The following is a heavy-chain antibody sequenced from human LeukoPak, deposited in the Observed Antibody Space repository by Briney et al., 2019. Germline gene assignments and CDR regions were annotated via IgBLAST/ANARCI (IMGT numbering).Heavy chain of an antibody. CDR1: EFIVSSSH. Sequence: GGSLRLSCAAPEFIVSSSHISWVRQPTAKGLEWVSVIYTGGNTYYADSVNGRFTVSRDNSKNTLYLQMNSLRAEDTAVYYWARVYNYGFDYWGPGTLVTVSS. CDR3: ARVYNYGFDY. CDR2: IYTGGNT. D-gene: IGHD5-18*01. V-gene: IGHV3-53*01. J-gene: IGHJ4*02.